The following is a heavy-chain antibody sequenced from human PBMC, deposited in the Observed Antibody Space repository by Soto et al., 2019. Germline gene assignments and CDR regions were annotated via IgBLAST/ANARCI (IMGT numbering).Heavy chain of an antibody. J-gene: IGHJ4*02. CDR2: ISGSGGRT. V-gene: IGHV3-23*01. Sequence: EVQLLESGGVLVQPGGSLRLSCAASGFTFSTYAMTWVRQAPGKGLEWVSSISGSGGRTYYADSVKGRFTISRDNSKNTLYLQRNSVRADDTAVYDCAKAGDYRGSESYCHLDYWGQGTVVPVSS. CDR1: GFTFSTYA. CDR3: AKAGDYRGSESYCHLDY. D-gene: IGHD3-10*01.